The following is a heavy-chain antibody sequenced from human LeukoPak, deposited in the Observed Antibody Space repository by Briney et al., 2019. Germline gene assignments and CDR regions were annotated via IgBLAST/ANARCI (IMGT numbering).Heavy chain of an antibody. J-gene: IGHJ5*02. Sequence: ASETLSLTCAVYGGSFSGYYWSWIRQPPGKGLEWIGEINHSGSTNYNPSLKSRVTISVDTSKNQFSLKLSSVTAADTAVYYCARHQGGYSSSWYPYNWFDPWGQGTLVTVSS. CDR1: GGSFSGYY. D-gene: IGHD6-13*01. CDR2: INHSGST. CDR3: ARHQGGYSSSWYPYNWFDP. V-gene: IGHV4-34*01.